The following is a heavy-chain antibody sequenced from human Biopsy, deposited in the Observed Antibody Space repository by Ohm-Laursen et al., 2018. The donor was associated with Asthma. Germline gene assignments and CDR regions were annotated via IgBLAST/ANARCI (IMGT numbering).Heavy chain of an antibody. CDR1: GFTFGDYW. J-gene: IGHJ1*01. Sequence: GSLRLSCAAFGFTFGDYWMSWVRQVPGKGLEWVANIKHDGSEKNHVDSLKGRFTISRDNAKNSLYLQMNSLGAEDTAVYYCARTFHFWSPYHAEHYQLWGQGTLVTVSS. CDR3: ARTFHFWSPYHAEHYQL. V-gene: IGHV3-7*01. CDR2: IKHDGSEK. D-gene: IGHD3-3*02.